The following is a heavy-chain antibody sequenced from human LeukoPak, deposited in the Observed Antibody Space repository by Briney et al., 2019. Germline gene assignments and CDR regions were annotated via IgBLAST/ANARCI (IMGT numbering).Heavy chain of an antibody. CDR2: ISDSGANT. D-gene: IGHD3-9*01. Sequence: GGSLRLSCAASGFTFSTYAMSWVRQAPGKGLEWVSTISDSGANTYYADSVRGRFTISRDNSKYTLYLQMNSLRDEDTAVYYCARGRATGRSGGDYWGQGTLVTVSS. CDR3: ARGRATGRSGGDY. CDR1: GFTFSTYA. J-gene: IGHJ4*02. V-gene: IGHV3-23*01.